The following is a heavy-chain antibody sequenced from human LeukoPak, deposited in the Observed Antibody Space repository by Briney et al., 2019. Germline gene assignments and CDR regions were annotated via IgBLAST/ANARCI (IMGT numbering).Heavy chain of an antibody. CDR2: INPNSGGT. CDR1: GYTFTGYY. CDR3: ARSLYSSGYGSRYFDY. D-gene: IGHD3-22*01. V-gene: IGHV1-2*06. J-gene: IGHJ4*02. Sequence: ASVTVSCTASGYTFTGYYMHWVRQAPGQGLEWMGRINPNSGGTNYAQKFQGRVTMTRDTSISTAYMELSRLRSDDTAVYYCARSLYSSGYGSRYFDYWGQGTLVTVSS.